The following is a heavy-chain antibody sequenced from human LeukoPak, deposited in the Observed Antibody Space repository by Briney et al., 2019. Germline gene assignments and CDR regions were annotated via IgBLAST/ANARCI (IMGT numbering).Heavy chain of an antibody. CDR3: ARDHGSVTIFGVVPDY. J-gene: IGHJ4*02. Sequence: GGSLRLSCAASGFTFSSYSMNWVRQAPGKGLEWVSSISSSSSYIYYADSVKGRFTISRDNSKNTLYLQMNSLRAEDTAVYYCARDHGSVTIFGVVPDYWGQGTLVTVSS. V-gene: IGHV3-21*01. CDR2: ISSSSSYI. D-gene: IGHD3-3*01. CDR1: GFTFSSYS.